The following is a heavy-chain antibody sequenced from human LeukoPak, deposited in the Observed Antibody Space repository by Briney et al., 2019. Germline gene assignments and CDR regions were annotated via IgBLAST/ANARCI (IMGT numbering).Heavy chain of an antibody. D-gene: IGHD6-13*01. V-gene: IGHV1-18*01. CDR1: GYTFTSYG. CDR3: ATGYSSSWYLDY. Sequence: GASVKVSRKGSGYTFTSYGISWVRQAPGQGLEWMGWISAYNGNTNYAQKLQGRGTMTTDTSTSTAYMELRSLRSDDTAVHYCATGYSSSWYLDYWGQGTLVTVSS. J-gene: IGHJ4*02. CDR2: ISAYNGNT.